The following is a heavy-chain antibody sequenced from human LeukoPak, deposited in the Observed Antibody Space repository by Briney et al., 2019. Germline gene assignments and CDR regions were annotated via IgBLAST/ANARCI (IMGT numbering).Heavy chain of an antibody. CDR3: ARDAAAAGNGGNWFDP. D-gene: IGHD6-13*01. CDR1: GYTFTSYY. J-gene: IGHJ5*02. Sequence: ASVKVSCKASGYTFTSYYMHWVRQAPGQGLEWMGIINPSGGSTSYAQKFQGRVTMTRDTSTSTVYMELSSLRSEDTAVYYCARDAAAAGNGGNWFDPWGQGTLVTVSS. V-gene: IGHV1-46*01. CDR2: INPSGGST.